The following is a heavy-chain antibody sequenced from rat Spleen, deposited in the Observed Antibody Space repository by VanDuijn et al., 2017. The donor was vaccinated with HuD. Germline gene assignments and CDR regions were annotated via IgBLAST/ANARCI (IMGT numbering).Heavy chain of an antibody. CDR2: ISPSGGST. D-gene: IGHD1-11*01. V-gene: IGHV5-27*01. J-gene: IGHJ2*01. Sequence: EVQLVESDGGLVQPGRSLKLSCAASGFTFSDYYMAWVRQAPTKGLEWVASISPSGGSTYYRDSVKGRFTISRDNAKSTLYLQMDSLRSEDTATYYCATEGIGYFDYWGQGVMVTVSS. CDR3: ATEGIGYFDY. CDR1: GFTFSDYY.